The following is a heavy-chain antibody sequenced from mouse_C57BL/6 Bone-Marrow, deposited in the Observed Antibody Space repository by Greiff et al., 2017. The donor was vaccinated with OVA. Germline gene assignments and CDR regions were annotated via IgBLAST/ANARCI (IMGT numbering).Heavy chain of an antibody. V-gene: IGHV2-6*01. J-gene: IGHJ3*01. D-gene: IGHD2-3*01. Sequence: VQLQQSGPGLVAPSQSLSITCTVSGFSLTGYGVDWVRQSPGKGLEWLGVIWGVGSTNYNSALKSRLSISKDNSKSQVFLKMNSLQTDDTAMYYCAGRYDGYPSFWGQGTLVTGSA. CDR1: GFSLTGYG. CDR3: AGRYDGYPSF. CDR2: IWGVGST.